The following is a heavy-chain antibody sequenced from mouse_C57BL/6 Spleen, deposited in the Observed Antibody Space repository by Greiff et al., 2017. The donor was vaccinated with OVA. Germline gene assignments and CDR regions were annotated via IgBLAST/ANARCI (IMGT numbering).Heavy chain of an antibody. CDR1: GFTFSDYG. CDR3: AREWFAY. J-gene: IGHJ3*01. CDR2: ISSGSSTI. Sequence: EVQVVESGGGLVKPGGSLKLSCAASGFTFSDYGMHWVRQAPEKGLEWVAYISSGSSTIYYAATVKGRFTISRDNAKNTLFLQMTSLRSEDTAMYYCAREWFAYWGQGTLVTVSA. V-gene: IGHV5-17*01.